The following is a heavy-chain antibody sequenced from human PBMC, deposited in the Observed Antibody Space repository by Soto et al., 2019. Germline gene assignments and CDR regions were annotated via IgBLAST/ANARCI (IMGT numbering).Heavy chain of an antibody. CDR3: ARLSPTSGNWALDY. CDR2: IYYSGST. Sequence: SETLSLTCTVSGASISSYYWSWIRQPPGKGLEWIGYIYYSGSTNYNPSLKSRVTISVDTSKNQXXLXXXXXXXXXXXVYYCARLSPTSGNWALDYWGQGTLVTVSS. J-gene: IGHJ4*02. V-gene: IGHV4-59*01. D-gene: IGHD7-27*01. CDR1: GASISSYY.